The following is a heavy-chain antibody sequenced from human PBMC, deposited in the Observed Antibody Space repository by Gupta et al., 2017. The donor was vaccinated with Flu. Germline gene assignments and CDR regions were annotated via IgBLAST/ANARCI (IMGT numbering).Heavy chain of an antibody. Sequence: EVQLVQSGAELKKPGESLTISCKGSGYSFTTYLINWVRQVPGKGLEWMGRIHPADSYTNYSPSFQGRVTISVDRSINTAYLQWSSLEASDTAIYYCARHNYPWSWGQGTLVTVSS. V-gene: IGHV5-10-1*01. CDR2: IHPADSYT. CDR3: ARHNYPWS. J-gene: IGHJ4*02. CDR1: GYSFTTYL. D-gene: IGHD1-1*01.